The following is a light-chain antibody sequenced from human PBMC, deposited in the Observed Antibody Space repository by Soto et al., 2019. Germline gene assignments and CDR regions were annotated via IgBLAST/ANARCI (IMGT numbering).Light chain of an antibody. CDR1: SSDIGAYDY. CDR3: NSYTNTNTLYV. J-gene: IGLJ1*01. CDR2: EVT. V-gene: IGLV2-14*01. Sequence: QSALTQPASVSGSPGQSITISCTGTSSDIGAYDYVSWYQQHPGKTPKLIIYEVTNRPSGVSSRFSDSKTGNTASLTISGLQAEDEADYYCNSYTNTNTLYVFGTGTKVTVL.